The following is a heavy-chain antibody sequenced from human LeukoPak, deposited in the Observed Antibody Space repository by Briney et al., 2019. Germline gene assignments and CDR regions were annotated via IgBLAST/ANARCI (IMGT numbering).Heavy chain of an antibody. Sequence: ASVKVSCKASGYTFTSYAMNWVRQAPGQGLEWMGWINTNTGNPTYAQGFTGRFVFSLDTSVSTAYLQISSLKAEDTAVYYCARSRGDWGPFIQYYFDYWGQGTLVTVSS. J-gene: IGHJ4*02. CDR1: GYTFTSYA. V-gene: IGHV7-4-1*02. CDR2: INTNTGNP. D-gene: IGHD3-10*01. CDR3: ARSRGDWGPFIQYYFDY.